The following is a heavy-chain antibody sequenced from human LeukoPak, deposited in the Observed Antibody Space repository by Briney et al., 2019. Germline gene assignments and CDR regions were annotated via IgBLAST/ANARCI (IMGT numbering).Heavy chain of an antibody. V-gene: IGHV3-33*01. J-gene: IGHJ4*02. Sequence: QSGGSLRLSCAASGFTFSIYGMHWVRQAPGEGLESVTVIWYDGSNKYYADSVKGRITISRDNSKNTLYLQMNSLRAEDTAVYYCARAKDSGGWNGIDYWGQGTLVTVSS. CDR3: ARAKDSGGWNGIDY. D-gene: IGHD6-19*01. CDR2: IWYDGSNK. CDR1: GFTFSIYG.